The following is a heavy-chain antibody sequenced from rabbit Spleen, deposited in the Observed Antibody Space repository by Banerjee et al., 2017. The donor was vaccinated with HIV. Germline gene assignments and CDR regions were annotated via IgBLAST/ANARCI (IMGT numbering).Heavy chain of an antibody. CDR1: GVSFSVSSY. Sequence: QSLEESGGDLVKPGASLTLTCIASGVSFSVSSYMCWVRQAPGKGLEWIACINAATGKPVYATWAKGRFTISRTSSTTVTLQMTSLTAADTATYFCARDLATVVGWNFNLWGPGTLVTVS. CDR3: ARDLATVVGWNFNL. J-gene: IGHJ4*01. D-gene: IGHD3-1*01. CDR2: INAATGKP. V-gene: IGHV1S40*01.